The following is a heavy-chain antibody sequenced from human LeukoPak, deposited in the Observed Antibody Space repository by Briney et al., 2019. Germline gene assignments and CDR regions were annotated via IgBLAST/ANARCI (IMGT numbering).Heavy chain of an antibody. CDR3: ARLMDGEHFDY. CDR2: IYHSGST. J-gene: IGHJ4*02. CDR1: GGSISSYY. D-gene: IGHD4-17*01. Sequence: SETLSLTCTVSGGSISSYYWSWIRQPPGKGLEWIGYIYHSGSTNYNPSLKSRVTISVDTSKNQFSLKLSSVTAADTAVYYCARLMDGEHFDYWGQGTLVTVSS. V-gene: IGHV4-59*08.